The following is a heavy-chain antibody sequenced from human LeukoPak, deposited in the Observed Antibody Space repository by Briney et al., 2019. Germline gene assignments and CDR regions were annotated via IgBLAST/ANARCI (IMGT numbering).Heavy chain of an antibody. J-gene: IGHJ6*03. D-gene: IGHD6-13*01. V-gene: IGHV4-59*08. CDR1: GGSISSYY. CDR3: ARRDSSWYQGGYYYYYMDA. CDR2: IYYSGST. Sequence: SETLSLTCTVSGGSISSYYWSWIRQPPGKGLEWIGYIYYSGSTNYNPSLKSRATISVDTSKNQFSLKLSSVTAADTAVYYCARRDSSWYQGGYYYYYMDAWGKGTTVTVSS.